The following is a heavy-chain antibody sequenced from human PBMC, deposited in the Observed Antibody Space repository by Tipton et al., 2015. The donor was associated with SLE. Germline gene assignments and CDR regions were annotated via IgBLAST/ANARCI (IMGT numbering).Heavy chain of an antibody. V-gene: IGHV4-59*08. D-gene: IGHD3-10*01. Sequence: TLSLICTVSGASITRHYWTWIRQPPGKGLEWIGYVYYSVNTNYNPSLKSRVTISLDTSKSQFSLKLTSVTAADTAVYYCVRRYPHQRWFGESLSNASFDSWGQGSLVTVSS. CDR3: VRRYPHQRWFGESLSNASFDS. CDR1: GASITRHY. J-gene: IGHJ4*02. CDR2: VYYSVNT.